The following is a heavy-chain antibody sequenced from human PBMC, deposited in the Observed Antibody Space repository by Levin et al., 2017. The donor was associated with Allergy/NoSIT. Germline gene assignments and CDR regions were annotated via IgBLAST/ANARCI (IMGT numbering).Heavy chain of an antibody. D-gene: IGHD6-19*01. CDR2: IGTAGDT. CDR3: ARAAVAGSAFDS. V-gene: IGHV3-13*04. J-gene: IGHJ3*02. Sequence: GGSLRLSCAASGFTFSSYDMHWVRQATGKGLEWVSAIGTAGDTYYPGSVKGRFTISRENAKNSLYLQMNSLRAGDTAVYYCARAAVAGSAFDSWGQGTMVTVSS. CDR1: GFTFSSYD.